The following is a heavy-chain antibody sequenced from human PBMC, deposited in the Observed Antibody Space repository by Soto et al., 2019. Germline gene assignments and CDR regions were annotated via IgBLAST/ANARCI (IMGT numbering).Heavy chain of an antibody. CDR1: GASISSSYY. D-gene: IGHD3-9*01. CDR3: AKLDKRIQNFDSLGTYDY. V-gene: IGHV4-39*01. J-gene: IGHJ4*02. CDR2: IYFSGST. Sequence: QLQLQESGPGLVKPSETLSLTCTVSGASISSSYYWGWIRQSPGTGLLEWIGSIYFSGSTYYNPSLENRVTISVDTSKNQLSLKLSSVTAGDTAVYYCAKLDKRIQNFDSLGTYDYWGQGTLVTVSS.